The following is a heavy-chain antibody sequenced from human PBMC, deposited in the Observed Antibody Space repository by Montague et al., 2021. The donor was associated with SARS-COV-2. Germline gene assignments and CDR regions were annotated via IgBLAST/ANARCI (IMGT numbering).Heavy chain of an antibody. D-gene: IGHD6-13*01. V-gene: IGHV4-39*01. CDR3: VATYNGNWYYFDY. Sequence: SETLSLTCSVSGGSFSSGDSHWGWLRQAPGTGLEWIGDLHHAGSAYYNPSLRSRVTISADTSKNQFSLKLNPVTAADTAVYYCVATYNGNWYYFDYWGQGTLVTVSS. CDR1: GGSFSSGDSH. CDR2: LHHAGSA. J-gene: IGHJ4*02.